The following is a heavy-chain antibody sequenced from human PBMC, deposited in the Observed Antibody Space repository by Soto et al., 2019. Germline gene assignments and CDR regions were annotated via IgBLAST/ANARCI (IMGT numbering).Heavy chain of an antibody. Sequence: ASVKVSCKASGYTFTSYYMHWVRQAPGRGLEWMGIINPSGGSTSYAQKFQGRVTMTRDTSTSTVYMELSSLRSEDTAVYYCARIGVDTAMPRAFDYWGQGTLVTVSS. CDR1: GYTFTSYY. CDR3: ARIGVDTAMPRAFDY. D-gene: IGHD5-18*01. J-gene: IGHJ4*02. V-gene: IGHV1-46*01. CDR2: INPSGGST.